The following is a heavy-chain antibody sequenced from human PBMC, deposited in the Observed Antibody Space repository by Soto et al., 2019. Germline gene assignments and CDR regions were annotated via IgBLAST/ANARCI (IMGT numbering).Heavy chain of an antibody. J-gene: IGHJ4*02. CDR3: ARQQQLAQGGIDY. V-gene: IGHV4-39*01. CDR1: GGSISSSSYY. Sequence: QLQLQESGPGLVKPSETLSLTCTVSGGSISSSSYYWGWIRQPPGKGLEWIGSIYYSGSTYYNPSLKSRVTISVDTSKNQFSLKLSSVTAADTAVDYCARQQQLAQGGIDYWGQGTLVTVSS. D-gene: IGHD6-13*01. CDR2: IYYSGST.